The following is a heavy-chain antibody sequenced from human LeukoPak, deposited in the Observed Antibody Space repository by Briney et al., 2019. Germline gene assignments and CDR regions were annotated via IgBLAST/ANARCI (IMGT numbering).Heavy chain of an antibody. Sequence: PSETLSLTCNVSGGYISSYYWSWIRQPPGKGLERIGYVYISGSTYTSGSTTYNPSLKSRVTISGDTSKNQFSLKLSSVTAADTAVYYCARRVAAAGKEAFDYWGQGTLVTVSS. CDR3: ARRVAAAGKEAFDY. D-gene: IGHD6-13*01. J-gene: IGHJ4*02. CDR1: GGYISSYY. V-gene: IGHV4-4*09. CDR2: ISGSTYTSGST.